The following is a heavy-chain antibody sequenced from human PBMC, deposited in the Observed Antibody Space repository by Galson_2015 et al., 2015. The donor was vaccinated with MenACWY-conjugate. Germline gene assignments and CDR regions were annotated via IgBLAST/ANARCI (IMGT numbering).Heavy chain of an antibody. CDR1: GFTFSSYD. J-gene: IGHJ6*02. CDR3: ARVLLPGIAAAEYGMDV. CDR2: IGTAGDT. Sequence: SLRLSCAASGFTFSSYDMHWVRQATGKGLEWVSAIGTAGDTYYPGSVKGRFTISRENAKNSLYLQMNSLRAGDTAVYYCARVLLPGIAAAEYGMDVWGQGTTVTVSS. V-gene: IGHV3-13*04. D-gene: IGHD6-13*01.